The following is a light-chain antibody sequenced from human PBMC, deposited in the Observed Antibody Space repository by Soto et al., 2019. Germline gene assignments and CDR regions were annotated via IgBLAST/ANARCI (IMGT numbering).Light chain of an antibody. CDR1: QDISNY. V-gene: IGKV1-33*01. Sequence: DIQMTQSPSSLSASVGDRVTITCQASQDISNYLNWYQQKPGKAPKLLIFDANTLETGVPSRFTGFGSVRDFTFTIRSLQHEDVETYYCQQYDNLPLTLGGGTKVDIK. CDR2: DAN. J-gene: IGKJ4*01. CDR3: QQYDNLPLT.